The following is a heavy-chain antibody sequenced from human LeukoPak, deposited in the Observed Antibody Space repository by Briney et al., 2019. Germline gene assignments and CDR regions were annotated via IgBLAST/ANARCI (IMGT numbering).Heavy chain of an antibody. D-gene: IGHD6-25*01. CDR2: IYYSGST. CDR3: ARGSPTAWFDP. J-gene: IGHJ5*02. CDR1: GGSFSGYY. V-gene: IGHV4-30-4*08. Sequence: PSETLSLTCAVYGGSFSGYYWSWIRQPPGKGLEWIGYIYYSGSTYYNPSLKSRVTISVDTSKNQFSLKLSSVTAADTAVYCCARGSPTAWFDPWGQGTLVTVSS.